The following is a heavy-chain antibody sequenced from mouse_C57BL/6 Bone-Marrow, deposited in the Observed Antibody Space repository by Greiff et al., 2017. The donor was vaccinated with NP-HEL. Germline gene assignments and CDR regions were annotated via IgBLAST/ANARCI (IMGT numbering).Heavy chain of an antibody. D-gene: IGHD1-1*01. J-gene: IGHJ3*01. Sequence: QVTLKVSGPGILQPSQTLSLSCSFSGFSLSTFGMGVGWIRQPSGKGLVWLAHIWWDDDKYYNPALKSRLTISKDTSKNQVFLKIANVDTADTATYYCARIADYYGSSSFAYWGQGTLVTVSA. CDR1: GFSLSTFGMG. CDR3: ARIADYYGSSSFAY. V-gene: IGHV8-8*01. CDR2: IWWDDDK.